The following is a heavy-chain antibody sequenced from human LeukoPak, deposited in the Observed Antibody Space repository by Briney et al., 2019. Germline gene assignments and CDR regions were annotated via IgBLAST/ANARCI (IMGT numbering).Heavy chain of an antibody. J-gene: IGHJ4*02. CDR3: EKETMVTLGSYFHY. CDR1: GFTLSSCG. Sequence: SGGSLRLSCAVSGFTLSSCGMHWVRQAPGKGLEWLAGISHDGGNKYYADSVKGRFTISRDNSKNTLDLQMNSLRAEDTALYYCEKETMVTLGSYFHYWGQGTQVTVSS. V-gene: IGHV3-30*02. D-gene: IGHD4-23*01. CDR2: ISHDGGNK.